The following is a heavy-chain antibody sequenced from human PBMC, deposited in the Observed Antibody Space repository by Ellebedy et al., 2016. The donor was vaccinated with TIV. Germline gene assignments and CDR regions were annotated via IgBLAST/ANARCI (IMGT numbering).Heavy chain of an antibody. V-gene: IGHV1-69*13. CDR3: ASDSGWLDY. CDR2: IIPNLGTT. Sequence: AASVKVSCKASGGTFSSYGISWVRQAPGQGLEWMGGIIPNLGTTNYAQKFQGRVTITADEFKSTAYMELSSLRSEDTAVYYCASDSGWLDYWGQGTLVTVSS. CDR1: GGTFSSYG. D-gene: IGHD6-19*01. J-gene: IGHJ4*02.